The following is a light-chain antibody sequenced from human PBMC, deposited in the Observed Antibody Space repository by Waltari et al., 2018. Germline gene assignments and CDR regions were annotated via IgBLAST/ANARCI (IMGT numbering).Light chain of an antibody. V-gene: IGKV3-11*01. CDR3: QQRRNWPLT. J-gene: IGKJ4*01. Sequence: DIVLTQSPAILSLSPGEMASLSCRASQSVTNYLAWYQQKPGQAPRLLIYDTSNRATGIPARFSGSGFATDFTLTISSLEPDDFAVYYCQQRRNWPLTFGGGTKVEIK. CDR2: DTS. CDR1: QSVTNY.